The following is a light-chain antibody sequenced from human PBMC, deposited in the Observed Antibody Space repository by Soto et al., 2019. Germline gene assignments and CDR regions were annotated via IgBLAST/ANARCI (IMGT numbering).Light chain of an antibody. Sequence: QSALTQPPSASGSPGQSVTIPCTGTDSAVTNYFSVSWYQQHPGKAPKLLIFDTSRRPPGVSARFSGSRSGNTVSLTVSGLQPEDEADYYCSSYSGNNDFLFGGGTKLTVL. CDR1: DSAVTNYFS. CDR2: DTS. CDR3: SSYSGNNDFL. V-gene: IGLV2-8*01. J-gene: IGLJ2*01.